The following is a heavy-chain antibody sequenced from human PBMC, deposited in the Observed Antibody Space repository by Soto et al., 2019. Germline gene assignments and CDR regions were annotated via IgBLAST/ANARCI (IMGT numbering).Heavy chain of an antibody. V-gene: IGHV3-74*01. D-gene: IGHD3-22*01. J-gene: IGHJ4*02. Sequence: EVQLVESGGGLVQPGGSLTLSCAASGFTFSSYWMHWVRQAPGKGLVWVSRIKSDGSGPTYADSVKGRLTISRDNSRNTLYQQMNSLRAEDTAVYFCARGYGDHYDGNGYLGRRWGQGALVTVSS. CDR2: IKSDGSGP. CDR1: GFTFSSYW. CDR3: ARGYGDHYDGNGYLGRR.